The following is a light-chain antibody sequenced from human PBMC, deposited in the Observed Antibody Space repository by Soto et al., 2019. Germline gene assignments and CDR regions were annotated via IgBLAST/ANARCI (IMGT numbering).Light chain of an antibody. J-gene: IGKJ1*01. CDR3: QQSYSTPWT. CDR2: AAS. Sequence: DIQMTQSPSSLSASVGDRVTITCRASQSLGTYLNWYQHKPGKAPKIIIYAASFLQTGVPSGFSGSGSGTEFTLTISSLQPEDVATYYCQQSYSTPWTFGQGTKVEVK. V-gene: IGKV1-39*01. CDR1: QSLGTY.